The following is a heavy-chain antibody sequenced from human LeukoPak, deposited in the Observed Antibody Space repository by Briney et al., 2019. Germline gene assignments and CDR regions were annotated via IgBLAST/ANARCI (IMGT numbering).Heavy chain of an antibody. J-gene: IGHJ4*02. Sequence: GRSLRLSCAASGFTFSSYGMHCVRQAPGKGLEWVAVISYDGSNKYYADSVKGRFTISRDNSKNTLYLQMNSLRAEDTAVYYCAKVFTGTIDYWGQGTLVTVSS. V-gene: IGHV3-30*18. CDR3: AKVFTGTIDY. CDR1: GFTFSSYG. CDR2: ISYDGSNK. D-gene: IGHD1-1*01.